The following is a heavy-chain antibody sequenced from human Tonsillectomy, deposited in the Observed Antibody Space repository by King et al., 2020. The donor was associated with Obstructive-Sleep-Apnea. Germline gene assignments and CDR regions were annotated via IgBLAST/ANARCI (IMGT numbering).Heavy chain of an antibody. V-gene: IGHV3-66*01. J-gene: IGHJ6*02. CDR3: ARENQVTTTDYYSYYGMDV. CDR2: IYSGGST. CDR1: GFTVSSNY. D-gene: IGHD4-17*01. Sequence: VQLVESGGGLVQPGGSLRLSCAASGFTVSSNYMSWVRQAPGKGLEWVSVIYSGGSTYYADSVKGRFTISRDNSKNTLYLQMNSLKAEDTAVYYCARENQVTTTDYYSYYGMDVWGQGTTVTVSS.